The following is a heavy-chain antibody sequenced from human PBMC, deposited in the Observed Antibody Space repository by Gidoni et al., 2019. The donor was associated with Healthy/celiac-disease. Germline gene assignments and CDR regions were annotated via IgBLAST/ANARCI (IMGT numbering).Heavy chain of an antibody. CDR3: ARDWRWLQLGYNWFDP. CDR1: GFTFSSYW. V-gene: IGHV3-7*01. Sequence: EVQLVESGGGLVQPGGSRRLSWAASGFTFSSYWMGWVRQAPGKGLEWVANIKQDGSEKYYVDSVKGRFTISRDNAKNSLYLQMNSLRAEDTAVYYCARDWRWLQLGYNWFDPWGQGTLVTVSS. D-gene: IGHD5-12*01. CDR2: IKQDGSEK. J-gene: IGHJ5*02.